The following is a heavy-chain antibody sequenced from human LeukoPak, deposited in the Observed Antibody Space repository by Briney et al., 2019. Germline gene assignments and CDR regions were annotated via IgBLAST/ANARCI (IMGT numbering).Heavy chain of an antibody. V-gene: IGHV4-59*01. D-gene: IGHD6-19*01. CDR2: IYYSGSA. Sequence: SETLSLTCTVSGGSISSYYWSWIRQPPGKGLEWIGYIYYSGSANHNPSLKSRVTISVDTSKNQFSLKLSSVTAADTAVYYCASHRRSSGWYVFDYWGQGTLVTVSS. CDR3: ASHRRSSGWYVFDY. J-gene: IGHJ4*02. CDR1: GGSISSYY.